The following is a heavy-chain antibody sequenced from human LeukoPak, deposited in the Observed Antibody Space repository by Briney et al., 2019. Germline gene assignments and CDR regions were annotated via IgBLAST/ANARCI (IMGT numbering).Heavy chain of an antibody. Sequence: ASVKVSCKASGYTFTGYYMHWVRQAPGQGLEWMGRINPNSGGTNYAQKFQGRVTMTRDTSISTAYMELSSLRSEDTAVYYCARGYYDSSGYDYWGQGTLVTVSS. CDR1: GYTFTGYY. CDR2: INPNSGGT. D-gene: IGHD3-22*01. J-gene: IGHJ4*02. V-gene: IGHV1-2*06. CDR3: ARGYYDSSGYDY.